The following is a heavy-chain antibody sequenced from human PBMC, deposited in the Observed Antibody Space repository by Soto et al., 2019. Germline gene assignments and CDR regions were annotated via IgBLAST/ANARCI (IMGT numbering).Heavy chain of an antibody. CDR1: GGSISRSNW. CDR2: IYHSRHT. V-gene: IGHV4-4*02. D-gene: IGHD3-22*01. Sequence: AETLSLRCSVAGGSISRSNWWSWVRQPPGKGLEWIGEIYHSRHTNYNPSLKSRVTISVDKSKIQFSLKLSSVTAAYTAVYYCARAVGVPETSITMIGVATPARYFELWGRGTLVTVSS. CDR3: ARAVGVPETSITMIGVATPARYFEL. J-gene: IGHJ2*01.